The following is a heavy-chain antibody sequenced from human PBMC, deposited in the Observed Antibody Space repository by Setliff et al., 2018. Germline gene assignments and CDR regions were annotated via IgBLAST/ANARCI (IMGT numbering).Heavy chain of an antibody. J-gene: IGHJ4*02. V-gene: IGHV1-18*01. Sequence: ASVKVSCKASGYNFAESIVSWVRQAPGQGLEWMGWISAYNGHTYSAQKFQARVTLTTDTSTNMAYMELRGLRSDDTAIYYCLRLVRYCTTIACQGASGAEFWGQGTLVTVSS. CDR1: GYNFAESI. D-gene: IGHD2-8*01. CDR2: ISAYNGHT. CDR3: LRLVRYCTTIACQGASGAEF.